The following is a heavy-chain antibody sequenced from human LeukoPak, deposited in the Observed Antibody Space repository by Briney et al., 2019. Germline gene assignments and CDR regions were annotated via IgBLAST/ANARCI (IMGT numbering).Heavy chain of an antibody. CDR2: IRYDGAYK. CDR3: ASSHDSSGND. V-gene: IGHV3-7*01. Sequence: GGSLRLSCVASGFSFSTYWMGWIRQAPGKGLEWVANIRYDGAYKFYAGSVKGRFTISRDNAKNSLFLEMHSLRADDTAVYFCASSHDSSGNDWGQGTLVTVSS. CDR1: GFSFSTYW. D-gene: IGHD3-22*01. J-gene: IGHJ4*02.